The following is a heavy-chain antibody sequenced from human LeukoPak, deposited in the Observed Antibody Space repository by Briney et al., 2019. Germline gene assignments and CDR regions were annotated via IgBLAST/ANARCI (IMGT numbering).Heavy chain of an antibody. V-gene: IGHV3-7*01. CDR1: GFTFSSYW. D-gene: IGHD3-3*01. J-gene: IGHJ4*02. CDR2: IKQDGSEK. Sequence: GGSLRLSCAASGFTFSSYWMSWVRQAPGKGREWVANIKQDGSEKYYVDSVKGRFTISRDNAKNSLYLQMNSLRAEDTAVYYCARTYYDFWSLYSSYFDYWGQGTLVTVSS. CDR3: ARTYYDFWSLYSSYFDY.